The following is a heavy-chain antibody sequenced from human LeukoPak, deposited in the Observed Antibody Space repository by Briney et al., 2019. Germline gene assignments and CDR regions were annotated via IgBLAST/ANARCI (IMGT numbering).Heavy chain of an antibody. CDR1: GYIFTSYG. CDR2: ISAQHGQT. Sequence: ASVKVSCEASGYIFTSYGISWVRQAPGQGLEWMGWISAQHGQTEYAPNSQDRVTMTTDTYTNTAYMELRSLRSDDTAVYYCAGSLGYCTSNVCYLKYWGQGTLVTVSS. D-gene: IGHD2-8*01. V-gene: IGHV1-18*01. J-gene: IGHJ4*02. CDR3: AGSLGYCTSNVCYLKY.